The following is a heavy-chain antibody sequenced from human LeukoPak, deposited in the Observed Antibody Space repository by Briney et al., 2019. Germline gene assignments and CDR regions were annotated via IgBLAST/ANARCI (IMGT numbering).Heavy chain of an antibody. J-gene: IGHJ6*03. CDR1: GGSFSGYY. Sequence: PSETLSLTCAVYGGSFSGYYWSWIRQSPGKGLEWIGYIYYSGSTNYNPSLKSRVTISVDTSKNQFSLKLSSVTAADTAVYYCARETSQKGAHYMDVWGKGTTVTISS. CDR2: IYYSGST. V-gene: IGHV4-59*01. CDR3: ARETSQKGAHYMDV. D-gene: IGHD3-16*01.